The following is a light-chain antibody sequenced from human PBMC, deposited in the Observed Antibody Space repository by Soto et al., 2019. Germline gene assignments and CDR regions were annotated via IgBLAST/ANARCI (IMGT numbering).Light chain of an antibody. CDR3: QHFGSSHAP. CDR2: GAS. Sequence: EIVLTQSPGTLSLSPGERAILSCRASQNVGCCCLAWYQQKPGQAPRLLIYGASSRASGIPDRISGSGSGTEFTLTISRLEPEDFAVYYCQHFGSSHAPFGGGTQVEIK. CDR1: QNVGCCC. V-gene: IGKV3-20*01. J-gene: IGKJ4*01.